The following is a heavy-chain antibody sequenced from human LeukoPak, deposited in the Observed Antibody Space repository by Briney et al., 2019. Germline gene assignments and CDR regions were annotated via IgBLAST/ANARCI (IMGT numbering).Heavy chain of an antibody. CDR3: ASNGGPSPYYYYGMDV. CDR2: INPNSGGT. J-gene: IGHJ6*02. CDR1: GYTFTGYY. D-gene: IGHD2-8*01. V-gene: IGHV1-2*02. Sequence: ASVKVSCKASGYTFTGYYMHWVRQAPGQGLEWMGWINPNSGGTNYAQKFQGRVTMTRDTSISTAYMDLSRLRSDDTAVYYCASNGGPSPYYYYGMDVWGQGTTVTVSS.